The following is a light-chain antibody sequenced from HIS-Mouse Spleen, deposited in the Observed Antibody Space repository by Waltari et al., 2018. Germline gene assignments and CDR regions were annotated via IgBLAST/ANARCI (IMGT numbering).Light chain of an antibody. CDR1: SSDVGGYNY. CDR2: DVS. Sequence: QSALTQPRSVSGSPGQSVTISCTGTSSDVGGYNYVSWYQQHPGKAPKLMIYDVSKRPSGVPVRFPGSKSGNTASLTISGLQAEDEADYYCCSYAGSYTPWVFGGGTKLTVL. CDR3: CSYAGSYTPWV. V-gene: IGLV2-11*01. J-gene: IGLJ3*02.